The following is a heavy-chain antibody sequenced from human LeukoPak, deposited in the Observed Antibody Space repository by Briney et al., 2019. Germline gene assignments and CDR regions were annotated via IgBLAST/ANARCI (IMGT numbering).Heavy chain of an antibody. CDR3: ARVGGSGWLYEYYMDV. CDR2: ISSSGSTI. D-gene: IGHD3-10*01. CDR1: GFTFSSYE. J-gene: IGHJ6*03. V-gene: IGHV3-48*03. Sequence: GGSLRLSCAASGFTFSSYEMNWVRQAPGKGLEWVSYISSSGSTIDYADSVKGRFTISRDNAKNSLYLQMNSLRAEDTAVYYCARVGGSGWLYEYYMDVWGKGTTVTISS.